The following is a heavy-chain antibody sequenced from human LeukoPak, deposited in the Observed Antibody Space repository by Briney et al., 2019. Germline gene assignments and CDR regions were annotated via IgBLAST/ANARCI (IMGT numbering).Heavy chain of an antibody. V-gene: IGHV1-46*01. D-gene: IGHD1-1*01. Sequence: ASVKVSCKASGYXFTSYHIHWVRQAPGQGLEWMGKINPSGGSTSYAQKFQGRVTMTRDTSTSTVYLELSSLRSEDTAVYYCARGTWKGVDYWGQGTLVTVSS. CDR2: INPSGGST. J-gene: IGHJ4*02. CDR1: GYXFTSYH. CDR3: ARGTWKGVDY.